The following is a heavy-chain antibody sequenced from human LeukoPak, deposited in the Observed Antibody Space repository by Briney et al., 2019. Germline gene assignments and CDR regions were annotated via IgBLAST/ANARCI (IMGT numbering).Heavy chain of an antibody. J-gene: IGHJ6*04. D-gene: IGHD2-21*01. CDR1: GFTFSSYA. Sequence: GGSLRLSCAASGFTFSSYAMTWVRQAPGKGLEWVSAVSYSGTRTFYADSVQGRFAISRDNSRNTLFLQMNSLRADDTAVYYCARPGCGGNCYYRMDVWGKGTTVTVSS. CDR2: VSYSGTRT. CDR3: ARPGCGGNCYYRMDV. V-gene: IGHV3-23*01.